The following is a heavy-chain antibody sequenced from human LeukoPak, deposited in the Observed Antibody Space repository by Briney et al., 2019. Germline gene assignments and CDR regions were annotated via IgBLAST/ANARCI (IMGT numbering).Heavy chain of an antibody. D-gene: IGHD2/OR15-2a*01. CDR3: ARELKVGNTGYYFDY. J-gene: IGHJ4*02. Sequence: SETLSLTCTVSRGSIRDYYWSWIRQPPGEGLELIGHIYYSGSTNYNPSLKSRVTISLDTSKNQFSLNLNSVTAADTAVYYCARELKVGNTGYYFDYWGQGTLVTVSS. CDR1: RGSIRDYY. CDR2: IYYSGST. V-gene: IGHV4-59*01.